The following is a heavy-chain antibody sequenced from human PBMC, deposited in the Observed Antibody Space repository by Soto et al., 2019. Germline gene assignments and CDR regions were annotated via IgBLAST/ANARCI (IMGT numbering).Heavy chain of an antibody. J-gene: IGHJ4*02. Sequence: AGSPSLSSAASGFTFSTACMNLVRQAPGKGLEWVGRIKSKTDGGTTDYAAPVKGRFTISRDDSKNTLYLQMNSLKTEDTAVYYCTTGPIYDFWSGYLYVDYCGQGTLVSV. CDR2: IKSKTDGGTT. D-gene: IGHD3-3*01. CDR1: GFTFSTAC. V-gene: IGHV3-15*07. CDR3: TTGPIYDFWSGYLYVDY.